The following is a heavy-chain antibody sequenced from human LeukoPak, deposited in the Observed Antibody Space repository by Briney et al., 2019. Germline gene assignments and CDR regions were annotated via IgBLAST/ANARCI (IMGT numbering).Heavy chain of an antibody. CDR1: GFTFTDYA. CDR2: ISASGSTT. J-gene: IGHJ4*02. V-gene: IGHV3-23*01. Sequence: PGGSLRLSCAASGFTFTDYAMGWVRQAPGQGLEWASTISASGSTTYYADSVRGRFTISRDNSKNTLYLQMNSLKTEDTAVYYCTTAQYCSSTSCYFDYWGQGTLVTVSS. CDR3: TTAQYCSSTSCYFDY. D-gene: IGHD2-2*01.